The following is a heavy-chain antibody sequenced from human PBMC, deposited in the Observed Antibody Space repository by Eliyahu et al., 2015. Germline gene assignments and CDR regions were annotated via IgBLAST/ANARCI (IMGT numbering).Heavy chain of an antibody. D-gene: IGHD5-12*01. CDR1: GYSISSGYY. Sequence: QVQLQESGPGLVKPSETLSLTCAVSGYSISSGYYWGWIRQPPGKGLEWIGSXYHSGSTYYNPSLKSRVTISVDTSKNQFSLKLSSVTAADTAVYYCTTRGYSGYERDYWGQGTLVTVSS. CDR2: XYHSGST. CDR3: TTRGYSGYERDY. J-gene: IGHJ4*02. V-gene: IGHV4-38-2*01.